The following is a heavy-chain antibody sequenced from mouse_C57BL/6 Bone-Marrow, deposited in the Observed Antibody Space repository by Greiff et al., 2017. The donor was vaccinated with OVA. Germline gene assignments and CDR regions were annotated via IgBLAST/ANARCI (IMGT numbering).Heavy chain of an antibody. CDR1: GFTFSSYA. CDR3: ASDGDYSNYD. V-gene: IGHV5-4*01. J-gene: IGHJ2*01. CDR2: ISDGGSYT. Sequence: EVQVVESGGGLVKPGGSLKLSCAASGFTFSSYAMSWVRQTPEKRLEWVATISDGGSYTYYPDNVKGRFTISRDNAKNNLYLQMSHLKAEDTAMYYCASDGDYSNYDWGQGTTLTVSS. D-gene: IGHD2-5*01.